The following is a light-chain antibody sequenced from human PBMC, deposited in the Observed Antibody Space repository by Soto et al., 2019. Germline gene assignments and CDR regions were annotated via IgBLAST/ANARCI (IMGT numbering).Light chain of an antibody. J-gene: IGKJ4*01. Sequence: EIVLTQSPGTLSLSPGERATLSCRASQSVSSSYLAWYQQKPGQAPRLLIYGASNRATGIPDRFSGSGSGTDFTLTISRLEPEDFAVYNCQQYDTSPLTFDGGTKVDNK. CDR3: QQYDTSPLT. CDR1: QSVSSSY. V-gene: IGKV3-20*01. CDR2: GAS.